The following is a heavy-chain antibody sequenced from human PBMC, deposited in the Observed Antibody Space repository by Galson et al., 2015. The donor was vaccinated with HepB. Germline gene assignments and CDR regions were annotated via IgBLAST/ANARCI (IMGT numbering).Heavy chain of an antibody. J-gene: IGHJ3*02. CDR1: GFTFSTYG. Sequence: SLGLSCAASGFTFSTYGMHWVRQDPGKGLGWVAIIWYDGRNKYYADSVKGRFTISRDNSRNTLFLEMNSLRAEDTAVYYCARGPHYYYDGGAFDIWGQGTMLTVSS. V-gene: IGHV3-33*08. CDR2: IWYDGRNK. CDR3: ARGPHYYYDGGAFDI. D-gene: IGHD3-22*01.